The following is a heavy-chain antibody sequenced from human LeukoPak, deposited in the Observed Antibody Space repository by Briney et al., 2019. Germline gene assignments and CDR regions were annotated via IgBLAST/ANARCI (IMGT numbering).Heavy chain of an antibody. D-gene: IGHD6-19*01. CDR2: IWYDGSNK. V-gene: IGHV3-33*06. CDR3: AKDRGSGWNGPDY. Sequence: PGRSLRLSCAASGFTFSSYGMHWVRQAPGKGPEWVAVIWYDGSNKYYADSVKGRFTISRDNSKNTLYLQMNSLRAEDTAVYYCAKDRGSGWNGPDYWGQGTLVTVSS. J-gene: IGHJ4*02. CDR1: GFTFSSYG.